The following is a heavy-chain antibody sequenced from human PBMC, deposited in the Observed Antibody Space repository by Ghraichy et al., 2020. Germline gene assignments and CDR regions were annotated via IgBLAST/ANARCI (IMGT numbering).Heavy chain of an antibody. CDR1: GFTFNNYG. CDR2: ICYDGKNT. CDR3: AKDSLADSRSGRFLLDY. J-gene: IGHJ4*02. Sequence: GESLRLSCAASGFTFNNYGMHWVRQAPGKGLEWVAFICYDGKNTYYANSVKGRFTISRDNSKNTLYLQMNSLRAEDTAVYYCAKDSLADSRSGRFLLDYWGQGTLVTVSS. V-gene: IGHV3-30*02. D-gene: IGHD1-26*01.